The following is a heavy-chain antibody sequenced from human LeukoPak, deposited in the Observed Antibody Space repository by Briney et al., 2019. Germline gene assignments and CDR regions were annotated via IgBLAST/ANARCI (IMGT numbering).Heavy chain of an antibody. J-gene: IGHJ4*02. Sequence: HPGGSLRLSCAASGFTFSSYAMSWVRQAPGMGLEWVSSIGSSGDITYYADSVKGRFTISRDNSKNTLYLQMNSLRAEDTAVYYCARDYGAKRVFDYWGQGTLVTVSS. CDR3: ARDYGAKRVFDY. CDR2: IGSSGDIT. CDR1: GFTFSSYA. D-gene: IGHD4-23*01. V-gene: IGHV3-23*01.